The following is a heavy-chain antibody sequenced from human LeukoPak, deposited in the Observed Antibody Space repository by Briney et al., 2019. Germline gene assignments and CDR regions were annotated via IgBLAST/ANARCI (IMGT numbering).Heavy chain of an antibody. CDR3: ARDPADFDYDRFDY. CDR1: GFTFSSYS. D-gene: IGHD4-17*01. Sequence: GSLRLSCAASGFTFSSYSMNWVRQAPGKGLEWVSYISSSGSTIYYADSVKGRFTISRDNAKNSLYLQMNSLRAEDTAVYYCARDPADFDYDRFDYWGQGTLVTVSS. J-gene: IGHJ4*02. V-gene: IGHV3-48*04. CDR2: ISSSGSTI.